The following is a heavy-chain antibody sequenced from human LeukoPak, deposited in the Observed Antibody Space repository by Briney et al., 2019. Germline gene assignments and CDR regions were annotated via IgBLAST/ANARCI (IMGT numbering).Heavy chain of an antibody. J-gene: IGHJ4*02. Sequence: GGPLRLSCAASGFTFGSYGMSWVRQAPGKGLEWVTIISGSGGSTYYADCVKGRFTISRDNSKNTLYLQMNSLRAEDTAVYHCAKRVSTFGGVLAPDFDYWGQGNLVTVSS. CDR3: AKRVSTFGGVLAPDFDY. CDR2: ISGSGGST. CDR1: GFTFGSYG. D-gene: IGHD3-16*02. V-gene: IGHV3-23*01.